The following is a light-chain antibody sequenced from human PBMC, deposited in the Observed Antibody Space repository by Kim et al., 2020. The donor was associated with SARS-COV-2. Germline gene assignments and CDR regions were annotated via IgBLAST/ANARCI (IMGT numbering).Light chain of an antibody. CDR1: QSVSNY. CDR2: DAS. J-gene: IGKJ5*01. CDR3: QQRSNWPIT. Sequence: LSPGERPTLSCRASQSVSNYLAWYQQKPGQAPRLLIYDASNRATGIPARFSGSGSGTDFTLTISSLEPEDFAVYYCQQRSNWPITFGQGTRLEIK. V-gene: IGKV3-11*01.